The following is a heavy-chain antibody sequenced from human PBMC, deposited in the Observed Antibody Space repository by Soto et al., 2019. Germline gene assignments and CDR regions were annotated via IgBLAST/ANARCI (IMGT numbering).Heavy chain of an antibody. D-gene: IGHD6-13*01. CDR3: ARQTTYSSSWYDY. V-gene: IGHV4-4*07. CDR2: IYTSGTT. J-gene: IGHJ5*01. CDR1: GGSISNYY. Sequence: SETLSLTCTVSGGSISNYYWTWIRQPAGKGLEWIGRIYTSGTTNYNPSLKSRVTMSVDTSKNQFSLKLSSVTAADTALYYCARQTTYSSSWYDYWGHGTLVTVSS.